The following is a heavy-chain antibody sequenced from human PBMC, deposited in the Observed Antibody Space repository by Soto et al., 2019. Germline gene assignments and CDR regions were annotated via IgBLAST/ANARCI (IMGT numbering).Heavy chain of an antibody. CDR2: IIPIFGTA. J-gene: IGHJ6*02. Sequence: RAPKGTVRGYTVDLGRQAPVQGLEWMGGIIPIFGTANYAQKFQGRVTITADESTSTAYMELSSLRSEDTAVYYCARDSTLGYCSSTSCYTAYGMDVWGQGTTVTVSS. CDR1: KGTVRGYT. D-gene: IGHD2-2*02. V-gene: IGHV1-69*01. CDR3: ARDSTLGYCSSTSCYTAYGMDV.